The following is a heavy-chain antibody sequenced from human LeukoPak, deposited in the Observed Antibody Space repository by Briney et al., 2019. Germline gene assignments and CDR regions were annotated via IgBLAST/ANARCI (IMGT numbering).Heavy chain of an antibody. CDR3: ASSIMSGWYVWDY. V-gene: IGHV3-48*01. D-gene: IGHD6-19*01. J-gene: IGHJ4*02. Sequence: PGGSLRLSCAASGFTFSSYSMNWVRQAPGKGPEWVSYISSSSSTIYYAVSVKGRFTISRDNAKNSLYLQMNSLRAEDTAVYYCASSIMSGWYVWDYWGQGTLVTVSS. CDR2: ISSSSSTI. CDR1: GFTFSSYS.